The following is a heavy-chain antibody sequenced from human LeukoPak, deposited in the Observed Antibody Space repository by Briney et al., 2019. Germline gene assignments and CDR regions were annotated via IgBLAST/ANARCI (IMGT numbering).Heavy chain of an antibody. CDR1: GFTFSSYG. V-gene: IGHV3-23*01. J-gene: IGHJ4*02. Sequence: GRSLRLSCAASGFTFSSYGMHWVRQAPGKGLEWVSAISNNGGYTYYADSVQGRFTISRDNSKSTLCLQMNSLRAEDTAVYYCAKQLGYCSDGSCYLPYWGQGTLVTVSS. CDR3: AKQLGYCSDGSCYLPY. D-gene: IGHD2-15*01. CDR2: ISNNGGYT.